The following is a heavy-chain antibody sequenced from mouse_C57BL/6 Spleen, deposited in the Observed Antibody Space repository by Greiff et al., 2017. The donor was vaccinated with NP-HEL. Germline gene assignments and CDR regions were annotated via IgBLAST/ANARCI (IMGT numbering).Heavy chain of an antibody. D-gene: IGHD2-1*01. CDR3: ARGFFSTVFYAMDY. CDR2: IYPGSGNT. V-gene: IGHV1-76*01. J-gene: IGHJ4*01. CDR1: GYTFTDYY. Sequence: VQLQQSGAELVRPGASVKLSCKASGYTFTDYYINWVKQRPGQGLEWIARIYPGSGNTYYNEKFKGKATLTAEKSSSTAYMQLSSLTSEDSAVYFCARGFFSTVFYAMDYWGQGTSVTVSS.